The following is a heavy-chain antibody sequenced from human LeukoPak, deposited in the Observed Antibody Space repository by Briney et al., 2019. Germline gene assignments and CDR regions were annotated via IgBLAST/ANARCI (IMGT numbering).Heavy chain of an antibody. CDR2: ISGSGGST. D-gene: IGHD5-18*01. CDR3: AKPPKNLESGYSYGDSAEYFQH. CDR1: GFTFSSYA. J-gene: IGHJ1*01. V-gene: IGHV3-23*01. Sequence: GGSLRLSCAASGFTFSSYAMSWVRQAPGKGLEWVSAISGSGGSTYYADSVKGRFTISRDNSKNTLYLQMNSLRAEDTAVYYCAKPPKNLESGYSYGDSAEYFQHWGQGTLVTVSA.